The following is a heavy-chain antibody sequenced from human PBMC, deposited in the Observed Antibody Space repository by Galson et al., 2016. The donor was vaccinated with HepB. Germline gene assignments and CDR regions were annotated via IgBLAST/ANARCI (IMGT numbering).Heavy chain of an antibody. CDR1: GGSITSYF. V-gene: IGHV4-59*01. J-gene: IGHJ4*02. Sequence: LSLTCNVSGGSITSYFWGWIRQPPGKGLEWIGYTFYSGTTNYHPSLQSRVTMSVDMSKNQLSLKLSSVTAADTAVYYCARVRSGYSGIADWGQGTLVTVSS. D-gene: IGHD3-22*01. CDR2: TFYSGTT. CDR3: ARVRSGYSGIAD.